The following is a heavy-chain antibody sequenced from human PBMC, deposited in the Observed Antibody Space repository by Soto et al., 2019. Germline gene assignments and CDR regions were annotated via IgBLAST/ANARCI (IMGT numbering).Heavy chain of an antibody. CDR2: IYYRGNT. CDR3: ARHPGYYDILTGYTTYYFDY. J-gene: IGHJ4*02. V-gene: IGHV4-59*08. D-gene: IGHD3-9*01. CDR1: GGSIGTYY. Sequence: QVQLQESGPGLVKPSETLSLTCTVSGGSIGTYYWSWIRQPPGKGLEWIGYIYYRGNTDYNPSLKSRVPISLDTPKTQFSLKLSSVTAADTAVYYCARHPGYYDILTGYTTYYFDYWGQGILVTVSS.